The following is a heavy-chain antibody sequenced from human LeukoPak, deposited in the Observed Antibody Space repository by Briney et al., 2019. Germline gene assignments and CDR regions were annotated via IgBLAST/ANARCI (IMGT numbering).Heavy chain of an antibody. V-gene: IGHV3-23*01. Sequence: GSLRLSCAASGFTFSSYGMTWVRQAPGKGLEWVSVISGSGVSTYYADSVKGRFTVSRDISKNTLYLQMNSLRVEDTAVYYCAKDRISGCLAGCNYYGMDVWGQGTKVTASS. J-gene: IGHJ6*02. CDR2: ISGSGVST. CDR3: AKDRISGCLAGCNYYGMDV. CDR1: GFTFSSYG. D-gene: IGHD5-12*01.